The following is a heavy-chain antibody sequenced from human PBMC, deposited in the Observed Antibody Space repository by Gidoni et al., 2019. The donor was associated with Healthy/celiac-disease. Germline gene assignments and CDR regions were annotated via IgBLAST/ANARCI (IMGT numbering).Heavy chain of an antibody. J-gene: IGHJ4*02. CDR2: IYPGDPDT. CDR3: ARALVGAKVPLGY. Sequence: ELQLVQSGAEVKKPGESLQIACKGSGCSFTSYWIGWVRQMPGKGLEWMGIIYPGDPDTRYSPSFQGQVTISADKSTSTAYLQWSSLKASDTAMYYCARALVGAKVPLGYWGQGTLVTVSS. D-gene: IGHD1-26*01. V-gene: IGHV5-51*01. CDR1: GCSFTSYW.